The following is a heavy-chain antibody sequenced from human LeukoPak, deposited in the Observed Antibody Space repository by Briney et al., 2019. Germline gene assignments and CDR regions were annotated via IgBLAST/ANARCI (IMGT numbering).Heavy chain of an antibody. D-gene: IGHD1-26*01. J-gene: IGHJ4*02. CDR2: ISTSSSYI. Sequence: GGSLRLSCAASGFTFSSYSMNRVRQAPGKGLEWVSSISTSSSYIYYADSVKGRFTIFRDNARNSLFLQMNSLRAEDTAVYYCARDDGSYSRSPGFDYWGQGTLVTVSS. CDR1: GFTFSSYS. V-gene: IGHV3-21*01. CDR3: ARDDGSYSRSPGFDY.